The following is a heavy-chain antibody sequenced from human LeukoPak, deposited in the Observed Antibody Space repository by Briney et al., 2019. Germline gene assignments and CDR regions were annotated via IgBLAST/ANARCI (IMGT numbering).Heavy chain of an antibody. V-gene: IGHV4-59*01. CDR3: ARGPEMATEYFQH. Sequence: SETLSLACSVSGGSISTYYWTWIRQPPGKGLEWIGYIYYSGSTNYNPSLKSRVTISLDTSKNQFSLKLSSVTAADTAVYYCARGPEMATEYFQHWGQGTLVTVSS. J-gene: IGHJ1*01. CDR1: GGSISTYY. D-gene: IGHD5-24*01. CDR2: IYYSGST.